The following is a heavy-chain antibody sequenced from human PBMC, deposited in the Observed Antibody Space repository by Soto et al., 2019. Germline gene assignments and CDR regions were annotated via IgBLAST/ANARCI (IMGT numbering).Heavy chain of an antibody. D-gene: IGHD3-22*01. CDR3: ARDRLEGGVVVIDLFDAFDI. J-gene: IGHJ3*02. CDR1: GFTFSSYG. V-gene: IGHV3-33*01. Sequence: PGGSLRLSCAASGFTFSSYGMHWVRQAPGKGLEWVAVIWYDGSNKYYADSVKGRFTISRDNSKNTLYLQMNSLRAEDTAVYYCARDRLEGGVVVIDLFDAFDIWGQGTMVTVSS. CDR2: IWYDGSNK.